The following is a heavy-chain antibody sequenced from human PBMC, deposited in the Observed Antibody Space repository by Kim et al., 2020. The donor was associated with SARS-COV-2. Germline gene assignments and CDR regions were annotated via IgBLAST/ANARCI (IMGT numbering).Heavy chain of an antibody. J-gene: IGHJ6*03. CDR3: ARVVGKPFYGSYLYYYYMDV. CDR1: GYTFTGYY. D-gene: IGHD1-26*01. CDR2: INPNSGGT. V-gene: IGHV1-2*02. Sequence: ASVKVSCKASGYTFTGYYMHWVRQAPGQGLEWMGWINPNSGGTNYAQKFQGRVTMTRDTSISTAYMELSRLRSDDTAVYYCARVVGKPFYGSYLYYYYMDVWGKGTTVTVSS.